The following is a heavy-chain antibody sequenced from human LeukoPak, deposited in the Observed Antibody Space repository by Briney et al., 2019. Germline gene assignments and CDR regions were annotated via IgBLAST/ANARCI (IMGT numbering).Heavy chain of an antibody. Sequence: GGSLRLSCAASGFTFSSYSMNWGRQAPGKXLEWVSSISSSSSYIYYADSVNGRFTISRDNAKNSLYLQMNSLRAEDTAVYYCASVVVVVATPPDQANWFDPWGQGTLVTVSS. CDR3: ASVVVVVATPPDQANWFDP. CDR1: GFTFSSYS. V-gene: IGHV3-21*01. D-gene: IGHD2-15*01. CDR2: ISSSSSYI. J-gene: IGHJ5*02.